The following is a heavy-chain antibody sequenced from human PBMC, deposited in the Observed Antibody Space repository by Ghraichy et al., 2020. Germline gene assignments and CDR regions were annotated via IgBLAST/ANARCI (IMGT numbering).Heavy chain of an antibody. CDR3: ARDGITMVRGVRGNWFDP. V-gene: IGHV1-2*06. D-gene: IGHD3-10*01. CDR2: INPNSGGT. J-gene: IGHJ5*02. CDR1: GYTFTGYY. Sequence: ASVKVSCKASGYTFTGYYMHWVRQAPGQGLEWMGRINPNSGGTNYAQKFQGRVTMTRDTSISTAYMELSRLRSDDTAVYYCARDGITMVRGVRGNWFDPWGQGTLVTVSS.